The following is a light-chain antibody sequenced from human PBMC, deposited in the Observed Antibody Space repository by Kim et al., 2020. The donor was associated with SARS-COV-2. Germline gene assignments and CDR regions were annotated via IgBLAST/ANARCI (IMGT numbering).Light chain of an antibody. V-gene: IGLV1-44*01. Sequence: GQRVTISFSGSSSYIRSNPVSWYQQLPGRAPKLLIYSDDQRPSGVPDRFSGSKSGTSASLAISGLQSEDEADYYCAAWADSLNGRVFGGGTQLTVL. CDR1: SSYIRSNP. J-gene: IGLJ3*02. CDR3: AAWADSLNGRV. CDR2: SDD.